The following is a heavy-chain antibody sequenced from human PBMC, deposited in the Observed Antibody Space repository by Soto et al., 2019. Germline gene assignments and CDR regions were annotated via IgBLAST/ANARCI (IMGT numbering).Heavy chain of an antibody. D-gene: IGHD3-22*01. CDR3: ARAVYYFDSSGSMYYFDY. CDR2: INPSGGST. J-gene: IGHJ4*02. CDR1: GYTFTTYQ. V-gene: IGHV1-46*01. Sequence: ASVKVSCKASGYTFTTYQMHWVRQAPGQGLEWMGTINPSGGSTSYAQKFQGRVTLTRDTSTSTFYMELSSLRSEDTAVFYCARAVYYFDSSGSMYYFDYWGQGTLVTVSS.